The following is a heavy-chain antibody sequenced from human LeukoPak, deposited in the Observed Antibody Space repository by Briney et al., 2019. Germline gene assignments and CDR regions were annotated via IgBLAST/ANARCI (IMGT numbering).Heavy chain of an antibody. J-gene: IGHJ4*02. V-gene: IGHV1-46*01. CDR2: INPSGGST. CDR3: ARDMKQLPYPAAYDY. Sequence: ASVKVSCKASGYTFTSYYMHWVPQAPGQGLEWMGIINPSGGSTSYAQKFQGRVTMTRDTSTSTVYMELSSLRSEDTAVYYCARDMKQLPYPAAYDYWGQGTLVTVSS. CDR1: GYTFTSYY. D-gene: IGHD6-13*01.